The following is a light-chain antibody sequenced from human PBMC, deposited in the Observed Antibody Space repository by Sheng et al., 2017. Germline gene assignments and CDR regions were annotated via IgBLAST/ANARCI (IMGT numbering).Light chain of an antibody. CDR3: QQYGGSPPAT. V-gene: IGKV3-20*01. J-gene: IGKJ3*01. CDR2: GAS. CDR1: QSVSSNY. Sequence: EIVLTQSPGTLSLSPGERATLSCRASQSVSSNYLAWYQQKPGRAPRLLIYGASSRVTGIPDRFSGSGSGTDFTLTISRLEPEDFAVYYCQQYGGSPPATFGPGTKGGDQT.